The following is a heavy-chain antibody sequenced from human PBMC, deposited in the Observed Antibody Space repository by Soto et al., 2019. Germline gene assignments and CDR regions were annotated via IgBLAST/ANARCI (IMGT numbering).Heavy chain of an antibody. V-gene: IGHV4-4*07. CDR3: ARHFDGDPSLDHYYFDL. D-gene: IGHD3-9*01. CDR1: GVSITPYF. Sequence: QVQLQESGPGLVKPSETLSLTCTVSGVSITPYFWSWIRQPAGEAPEWLGHIYASGRTTYNPSLKSRVTMFVSQTQVSLRLISVTAADTSVYYCARHFDGDPSLDHYYFDLWGRGALVTVSS. J-gene: IGHJ2*01. CDR2: IYASGRT.